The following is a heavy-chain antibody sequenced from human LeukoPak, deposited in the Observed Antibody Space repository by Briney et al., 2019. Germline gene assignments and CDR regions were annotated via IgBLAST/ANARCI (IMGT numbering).Heavy chain of an antibody. CDR3: ARAMPTEALDI. V-gene: IGHV3-30*02. Sequence: GGSLRLSCAASGFTFSSYGMRWVRQAPGNGLEWVAFIRYDGLNKYYADSVKGRFTISRANSKKTLYLQMNSLRGEDTAVYYCARAMPTEALDIWGQGKMVTASS. CDR2: IRYDGLNK. J-gene: IGHJ3*02. CDR1: GFTFSSYG. D-gene: IGHD2-2*01.